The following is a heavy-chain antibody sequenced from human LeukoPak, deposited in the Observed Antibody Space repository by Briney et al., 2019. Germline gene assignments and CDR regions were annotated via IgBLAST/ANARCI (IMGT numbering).Heavy chain of an antibody. CDR1: GGSISSSSYY. V-gene: IGHV4-39*07. J-gene: IGHJ5*02. CDR3: ARDLRDCSSTSCYRFYTP. D-gene: IGHD2-2*01. CDR2: IYYSGST. Sequence: PSETLSLTCTVSGGSISSSSYYWGWIRQPPGKGLEWIGSIYYSGSTYYNPSLKSRVTISVDTSKDQSSLKLSSVTAADTAVYYCARDLRDCSSTSCYRFYTPWGQGTLVTVSS.